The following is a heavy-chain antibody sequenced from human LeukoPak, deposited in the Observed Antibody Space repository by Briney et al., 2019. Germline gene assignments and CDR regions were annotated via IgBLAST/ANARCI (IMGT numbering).Heavy chain of an antibody. Sequence: SETLSLTCTVSGGSISSYYWSWIRQLPGKGLEWIGYIYYSGSTNYNPSLKSRVTISVDTSKNQFSLKLSSVTAADTAVYYCARQGGGFWYFDLWGRGTLVTVSS. CDR2: IYYSGST. D-gene: IGHD6-25*01. CDR1: GGSISSYY. V-gene: IGHV4-59*08. CDR3: ARQGGGFWYFDL. J-gene: IGHJ2*01.